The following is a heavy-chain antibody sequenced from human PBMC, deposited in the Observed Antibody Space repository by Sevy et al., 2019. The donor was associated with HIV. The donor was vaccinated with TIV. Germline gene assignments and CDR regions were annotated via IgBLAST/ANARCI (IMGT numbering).Heavy chain of an antibody. CDR2: IYYSGST. V-gene: IGHV4-59*01. CDR3: PRAVYYYDSSGYYGGYYFDY. Sequence: SETLSLTCTVSGGSISSYYWSWIRQPPGKGLECIGYIYYSGSTNYNPSLKSRVTISVDTSKNQFSLKLSSVTAADTAVYYCPRAVYYYDSSGYYGGYYFDYWGQGTLVTVSS. D-gene: IGHD3-22*01. CDR1: GGSISSYY. J-gene: IGHJ4*02.